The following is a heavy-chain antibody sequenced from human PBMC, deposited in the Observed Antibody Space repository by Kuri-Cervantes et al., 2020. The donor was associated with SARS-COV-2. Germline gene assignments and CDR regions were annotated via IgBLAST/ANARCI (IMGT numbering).Heavy chain of an antibody. CDR3: ARDVAAGRAYYYYMDV. J-gene: IGHJ6*03. CDR1: GFTFSSYS. V-gene: IGHV3-21*01. Sequence: GGFLRLSCAASGFTFSSYSMNWVRKAPGKGLEWVSSISSSSSYIYYADSVKGRFTISRDNAKNSLYLQMNSLRAEDTAVYYCARDVAAGRAYYYYMDVWGKGTTVTVSS. CDR2: ISSSSSYI. D-gene: IGHD6-13*01.